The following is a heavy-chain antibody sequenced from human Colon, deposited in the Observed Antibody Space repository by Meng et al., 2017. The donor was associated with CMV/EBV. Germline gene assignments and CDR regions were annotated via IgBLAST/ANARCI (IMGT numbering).Heavy chain of an antibody. D-gene: IGHD3-22*01. J-gene: IGHJ3*01. Sequence: GGSLRLSCVVSGISVSGNCMTWVRQAPGKGLEWLSVIYSSGRTFYGDSAKGRFTISRDTSQNTVYLQMDTLRVEDTAMYYCARVSSAGLALDVWGQGTMVTVSS. CDR1: GISVSGNC. V-gene: IGHV3-53*01. CDR3: ARVSSAGLALDV. CDR2: IYSSGRT.